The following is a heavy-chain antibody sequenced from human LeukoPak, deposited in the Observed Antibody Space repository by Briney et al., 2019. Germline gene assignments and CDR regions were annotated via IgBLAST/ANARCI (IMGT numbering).Heavy chain of an antibody. J-gene: IGHJ6*03. V-gene: IGHV4-59*01. CDR3: ARSSGGYYNYYYYYMDV. D-gene: IGHD1-26*01. Sequence: PSETLSLTCTASGGSISSYQWSWIRQPPGKGQEGIGIISYSGSTNYNPSLKSRVTISVDTSKNQFSLKLSSVTAADTAVYYCARSSGGYYNYYYYYMDVWGKGTTVTVSS. CDR2: ISYSGST. CDR1: GGSISSYQ.